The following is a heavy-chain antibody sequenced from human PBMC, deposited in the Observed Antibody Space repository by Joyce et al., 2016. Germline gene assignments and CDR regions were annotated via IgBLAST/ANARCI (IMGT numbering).Heavy chain of an antibody. CDR1: GFTFNHYW. CDR2: INNEGTDA. CDR3: GREGPLVGDFSLDY. D-gene: IGHD2-8*02. Sequence: DVQVVQSGGGLVQPGGSLRLSCLASGFTFNHYWLHWVRQIPGKGPMWVARINNEGTDAKDAESLRGRFTISRDNAKSSFYLQMHSLRVDDTAVYYCGREGPLVGDFSLDYWGQGALVTVSP. J-gene: IGHJ4*02. V-gene: IGHV3-74*03.